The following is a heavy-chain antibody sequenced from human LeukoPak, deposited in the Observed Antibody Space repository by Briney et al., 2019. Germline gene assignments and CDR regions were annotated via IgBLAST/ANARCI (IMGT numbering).Heavy chain of an antibody. D-gene: IGHD1-7*01. J-gene: IGHJ6*03. Sequence: TGGSLRLSCAASGFTFSSYWMSWVRQAPGKGLEWVANIKQDGSEKYYVDSVKGRFTISRDNAKNSLYLQMNSLRAEDTAVYYCARGAHELELRAYMDVWGKGTTVTVSS. CDR2: IKQDGSEK. V-gene: IGHV3-7*01. CDR3: ARGAHELELRAYMDV. CDR1: GFTFSSYW.